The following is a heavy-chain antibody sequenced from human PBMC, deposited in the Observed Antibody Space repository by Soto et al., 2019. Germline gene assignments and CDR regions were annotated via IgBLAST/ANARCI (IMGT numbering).Heavy chain of an antibody. D-gene: IGHD3-3*01. J-gene: IGHJ4*02. CDR3: ARDTSHGVTIGWLDS. Sequence: LRLSCAASGFSFGTYNMNWVRQAPGKGLEWVAHITDGLTKHYADFVQGRFIISRDNAKNSLYLELTDLRDDDTAVYYCARDTSHGVTIGWLDSLGQGTLVTVSS. CDR1: GFSFGTYN. V-gene: IGHV3-48*02. CDR2: ITDGLTK.